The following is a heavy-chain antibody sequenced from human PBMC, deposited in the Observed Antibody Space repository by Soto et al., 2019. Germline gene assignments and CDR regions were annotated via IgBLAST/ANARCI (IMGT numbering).Heavy chain of an antibody. CDR3: ASVAATSI. D-gene: IGHD2-15*01. CDR2: ISYDGSNK. J-gene: IGHJ4*02. Sequence: SLRLSCAASGFTFSSYAMHWVRQAPGKGLEWVAVISYDGSNKYYADSVKGRFTISRDNSKNTLYLQMNSLRAEDTAVYYCASVAATSIWGQGTLVTVSS. V-gene: IGHV3-30-3*01. CDR1: GFTFSSYA.